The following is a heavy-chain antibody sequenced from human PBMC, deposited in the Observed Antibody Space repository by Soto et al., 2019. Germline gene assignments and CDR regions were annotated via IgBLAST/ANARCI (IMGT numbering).Heavy chain of an antibody. CDR1: GGSISSGDYY. J-gene: IGHJ4*02. V-gene: IGHV4-30-4*01. D-gene: IGHD4-17*01. Sequence: SETLSLTCTVSGGSISSGDYYWSWIRQPPGKGLEWIGYIYYSGSTYYNPSLKSRVTISVDTSKNQFSLKLSSVTAADTAVYYCARYSLSTVTTDYWGQGTLVTVSS. CDR3: ARYSLSTVTTDY. CDR2: IYYSGST.